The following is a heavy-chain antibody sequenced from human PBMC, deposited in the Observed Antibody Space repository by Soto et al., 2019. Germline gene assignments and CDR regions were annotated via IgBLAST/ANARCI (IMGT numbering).Heavy chain of an antibody. Sequence: QVQLQQWGAGPLRPLETLSLTCGVSGGSFSGYYWAWIRQSPGKGLEWIGEINDRGPINYNPSLKRRVSISVDTSQNHYSLNLRSVTAADTAVYYCARESHDILTGPPWVWYFDLWGRGTLVTVSS. CDR1: GGSFSGYY. CDR3: ARESHDILTGPPWVWYFDL. CDR2: INDRGPI. V-gene: IGHV4-34*01. D-gene: IGHD3-9*01. J-gene: IGHJ2*01.